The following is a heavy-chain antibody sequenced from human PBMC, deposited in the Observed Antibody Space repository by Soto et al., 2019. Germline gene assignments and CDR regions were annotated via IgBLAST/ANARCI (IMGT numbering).Heavy chain of an antibody. CDR3: ARRRYSFATSCYYPFLY. J-gene: IGHJ4*02. CDR2: IYFSGSGTS. D-gene: IGHD3-22*01. CDR1: GDFISNTTYY. V-gene: IGHV4-39*01. Sequence: PSDTLSLTSSVSGDFISNTTYYRGWVRQAPGKGLEWVGSIYFSGSGTSHYNPSLKSRVTISVDTSKNQFSLKLTSVTDADTAVYYCARRRYSFATSCYYPFLYWAQATLVSVSS.